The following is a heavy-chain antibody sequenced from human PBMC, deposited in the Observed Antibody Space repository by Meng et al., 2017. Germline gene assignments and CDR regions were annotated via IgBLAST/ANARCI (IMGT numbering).Heavy chain of an antibody. CDR2: FDPEDGET. CDR1: GYTLTELS. Sequence: ASVKVSCKVSGYTLTELSMHWVRQAPGKGLEWMGGFDPEDGETIYAQKFQGGVTMTEDTSTDTAYMELSSLRSEDTAVYYCATGRNYGDYSPGFDYWGQGTLVTVSS. V-gene: IGHV1-24*01. J-gene: IGHJ4*02. D-gene: IGHD4-17*01. CDR3: ATGRNYGDYSPGFDY.